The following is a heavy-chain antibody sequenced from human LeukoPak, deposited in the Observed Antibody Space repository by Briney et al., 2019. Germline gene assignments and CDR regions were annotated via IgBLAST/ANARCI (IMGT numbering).Heavy chain of an antibody. V-gene: IGHV3-21*01. J-gene: IGHJ4*02. CDR2: ITSSGSYI. D-gene: IGHD3-10*01. Sequence: GGSLRLSCAASAFSFSNYNMNWVRQAPGKGLEWVSSITSSGSYIYYADSVKGRFTISRDNAKNSLYLQMNSLRAEDTAVYYCAREAYGSGNYPFDYWGQGTLVTVSS. CDR3: AREAYGSGNYPFDY. CDR1: AFSFSNYN.